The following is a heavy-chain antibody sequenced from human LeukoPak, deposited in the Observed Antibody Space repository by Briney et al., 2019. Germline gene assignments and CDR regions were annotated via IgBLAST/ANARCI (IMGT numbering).Heavy chain of an antibody. CDR2: IYYSGST. CDR1: GGSISSSSYS. Sequence: SETLSLTCTVSGGSISSSSYSWGWIRQPPGKGLEWIGSIYYSGSTYYNPSLKSRVTISVDTSKNQFSLKLSSVTAADTAVYYCARLLYSSGWYYFDYWGQGTLSPSPQ. V-gene: IGHV4-39*01. J-gene: IGHJ4*02. CDR3: ARLLYSSGWYYFDY. D-gene: IGHD6-19*01.